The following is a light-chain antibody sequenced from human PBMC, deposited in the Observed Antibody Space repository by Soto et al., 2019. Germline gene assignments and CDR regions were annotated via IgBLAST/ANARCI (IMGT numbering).Light chain of an antibody. CDR1: QSVSSC. Sequence: EIVLTQSPATLSLSPGERATLSCGASQSVSSCLAWYQQKPGQAPRLLIYDASNRATGIPARFSGSGSGTDFTLTISSLEPEDFAVYYCQQSSNWPLTFGGGTKVEIK. J-gene: IGKJ4*01. V-gene: IGKV3-11*01. CDR2: DAS. CDR3: QQSSNWPLT.